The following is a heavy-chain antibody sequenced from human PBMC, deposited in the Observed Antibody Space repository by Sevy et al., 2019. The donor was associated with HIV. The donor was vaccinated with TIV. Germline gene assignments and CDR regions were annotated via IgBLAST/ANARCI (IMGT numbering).Heavy chain of an antibody. J-gene: IGHJ4*02. D-gene: IGHD3-16*01. CDR2: IKKDGSER. CDR1: GFNFSSYW. Sequence: GGSLRLSCAASGFNFSSYWMSWVRQAPGRGVEWVANIKKDGSERYYVDSVKGRFTISRHNAKNSLYMQMNGLRAADTAVYYCARAIGLDYWGQGTLVTVSS. V-gene: IGHV3-7*01. CDR3: ARAIGLDY.